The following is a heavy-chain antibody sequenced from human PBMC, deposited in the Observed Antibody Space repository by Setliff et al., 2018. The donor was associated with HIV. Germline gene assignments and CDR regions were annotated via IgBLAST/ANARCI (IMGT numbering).Heavy chain of an antibody. CDR1: GESFNTYF. V-gene: IGHV4-34*01. D-gene: IGHD1-26*01. Sequence: PSETLSLTCAVYGESFNTYFWSWIRQPPGKGLEWIGQINHSGSTNYNPSLRSRVTISIGTSKNQFSLRLRSVTAADTAFYYCARGRQIGIEGAGAFDIWGPGTVVTVSS. CDR3: ARGRQIGIEGAGAFDI. J-gene: IGHJ3*02. CDR2: INHSGST.